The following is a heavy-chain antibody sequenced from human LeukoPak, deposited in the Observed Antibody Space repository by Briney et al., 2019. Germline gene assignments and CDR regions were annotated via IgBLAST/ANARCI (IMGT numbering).Heavy chain of an antibody. CDR1: GYSFTSNW. CDR2: IYPRDSDT. V-gene: IGHV5-51*01. Sequence: GESLKISCKGSGYSFTSNWIGWVRQMPGKGLEWIGIIYPRDSDTQYSPSFQGQVTISHVNAISTPYPQRSRLWGSDTAMYYCAIEVLLRGYYSGMDVWGQGTTVTVSS. J-gene: IGHJ6*02. CDR3: AIEVLLRGYYSGMDV. D-gene: IGHD2-15*01.